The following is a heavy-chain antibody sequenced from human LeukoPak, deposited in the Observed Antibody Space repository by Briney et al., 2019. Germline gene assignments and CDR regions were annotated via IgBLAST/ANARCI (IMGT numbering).Heavy chain of an antibody. CDR1: GFTFGRYW. Sequence: GGPLRLSCAGSGFTFGRYWMSWVRQAPGKGLEWVASINQGGSRLHYLDSVTGRFIISRDDAQNSLFLQMTRLRVDDTAVYYCARLKDDVTKLDYWGQGTLVSVSS. CDR3: ARLKDDVTKLDY. J-gene: IGHJ4*02. V-gene: IGHV3-7*01. D-gene: IGHD2-8*01. CDR2: INQGGSRL.